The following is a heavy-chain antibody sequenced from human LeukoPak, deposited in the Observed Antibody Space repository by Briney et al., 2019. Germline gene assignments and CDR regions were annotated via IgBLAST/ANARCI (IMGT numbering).Heavy chain of an antibody. Sequence: GGSRRLSCAASGFTFSSYWMSWVRQAPGKGLEWVANIRQDGSEKYYVDSVKGRFTISRDNAKNSLYLQMNSLRAEDTAVYYCARNSYDNSGDYDIVDAFDIWGQGTMVTVSS. CDR1: GFTFSSYW. CDR3: ARNSYDNSGDYDIVDAFDI. J-gene: IGHJ3*02. V-gene: IGHV3-7*01. CDR2: IRQDGSEK. D-gene: IGHD3-22*01.